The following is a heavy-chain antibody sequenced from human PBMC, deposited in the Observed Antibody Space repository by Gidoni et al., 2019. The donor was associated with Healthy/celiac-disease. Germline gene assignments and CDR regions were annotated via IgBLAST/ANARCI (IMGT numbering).Heavy chain of an antibody. CDR2: ISWNSGSI. V-gene: IGHV3-9*01. D-gene: IGHD5-18*01. J-gene: IGHJ4*02. CDR3: AKGTDTAMVTYFDY. CDR1: GFTFDDYA. Sequence: EVQLVESGGGLVQPGRSLRLSCAASGFTFDDYAMHWVRQAPGKGLEWVSGISWNSGSIGYADSVKGRVTISRDNAKNSLYLQMNSLRAEDTALYYCAKGTDTAMVTYFDYWGQGTLVTVSS.